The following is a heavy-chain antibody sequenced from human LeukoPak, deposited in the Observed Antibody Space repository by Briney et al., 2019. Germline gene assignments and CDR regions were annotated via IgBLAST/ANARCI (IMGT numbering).Heavy chain of an antibody. D-gene: IGHD3-22*01. CDR2: IYYSGST. CDR3: ARDRSGYSFDY. J-gene: IGHJ4*02. V-gene: IGHV4-59*12. Sequence: SETLSLTCTVSGGSISSYYWSWIRQPPGKGLEWIGYIYYSGSTYYNPSLESRLTISIDTSKNQFSLRLSSVTAADTAVYYCARDRSGYSFDYWGPGTLVTVSP. CDR1: GGSISSYY.